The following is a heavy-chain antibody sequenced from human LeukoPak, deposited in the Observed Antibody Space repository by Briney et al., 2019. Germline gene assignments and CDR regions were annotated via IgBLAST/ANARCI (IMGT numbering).Heavy chain of an antibody. D-gene: IGHD6-19*01. Sequence: SDTLSLTCIVSGGSISSYSWNWMRQSPGKGLEWVGYISHSGTTSYNSSLKSRVTISVDTSKNQLSLKLTSVIAADTAVYYCARWDDSAWGFGNWGPGTLVTVSS. CDR3: ARWDDSAWGFGN. J-gene: IGHJ4*02. CDR1: GGSISSYS. V-gene: IGHV4-59*08. CDR2: ISHSGTT.